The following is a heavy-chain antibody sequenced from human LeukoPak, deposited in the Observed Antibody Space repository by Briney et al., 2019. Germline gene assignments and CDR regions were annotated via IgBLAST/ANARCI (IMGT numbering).Heavy chain of an antibody. CDR1: GGTLSSYA. CDR3: ARVGIAARRWFDP. CDR2: IIPIFGTA. Sequence: SVKVSCKASGGTLSSYAISWVRQAPGQGLEWMGGIIPIFGTANYAQKFQGRVTITTDESTSTAYMELSSLRSEDTAVYYCARVGIAARRWFDPWGQGTLVTVSS. J-gene: IGHJ5*02. D-gene: IGHD6-6*01. V-gene: IGHV1-69*05.